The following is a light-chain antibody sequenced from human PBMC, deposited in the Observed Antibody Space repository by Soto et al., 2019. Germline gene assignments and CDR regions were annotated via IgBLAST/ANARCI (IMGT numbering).Light chain of an antibody. CDR1: SSNIGADFD. J-gene: IGLJ2*01. V-gene: IGLV1-40*01. CDR3: QSYDSGPIVI. Sequence: QSVLTQPPSVSGAPGQRVTISCTGSSSNIGADFDVHWYQQLPGTAPKLLIYGNVYRPSGVPDRFSGSKSDTSASLAITGLQAEDEADYYCQSYDSGPIVIFGGGTKLNVL. CDR2: GNV.